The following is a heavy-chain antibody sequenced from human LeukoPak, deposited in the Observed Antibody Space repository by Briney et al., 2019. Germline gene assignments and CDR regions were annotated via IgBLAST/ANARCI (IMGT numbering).Heavy chain of an antibody. V-gene: IGHV3-23*01. CDR2: ISVSGAST. Sequence: GGSLRLSCAASGFTFSIYAMSWVRQSPGKGLECVSAISVSGASTYYAASVKGRSTISTKNSTNSLYLQMNSLPAEDTAVYYCAKGRNQWELLPEFDYWGQGTLVTASS. D-gene: IGHD1-26*01. J-gene: IGHJ4*02. CDR3: AKGRNQWELLPEFDY. CDR1: GFTFSIYA.